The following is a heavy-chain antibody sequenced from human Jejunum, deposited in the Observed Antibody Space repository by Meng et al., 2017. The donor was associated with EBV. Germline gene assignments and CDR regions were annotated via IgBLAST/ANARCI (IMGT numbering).Heavy chain of an antibody. CDR2: INHGGGA. CDR3: ARLGGYASGTYYPIDP. V-gene: IGHV4-34*01. Sequence: QVQLQQWGTGLWKPQDTLYVTCTVYGGSYSDYDWTWIRQPPGKGLEWIGEINHGGGAIYNPSLKSRVTISVDTSKNQFSLKLSSVAAADTAVYYCARLGGYASGTYYPIDPWGQGTLVTVSS. CDR1: GGSYSDYD. D-gene: IGHD3-10*01. J-gene: IGHJ5*02.